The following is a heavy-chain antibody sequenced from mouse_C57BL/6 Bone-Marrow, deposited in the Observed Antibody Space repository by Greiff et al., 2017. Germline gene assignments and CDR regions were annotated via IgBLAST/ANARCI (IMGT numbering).Heavy chain of an antibody. J-gene: IGHJ4*01. CDR3: TRGRVYDVDAMDY. CDR2: ISSGGDYI. V-gene: IGHV5-9-1*02. CDR1: GFTFSSYA. D-gene: IGHD2-12*01. Sequence: DVMLVESGEGLVKPGGSLKLSCAASGFTFSSYAMSWVRQTPEKRLEWVAYISSGGDYIYYADTVKGRFTISRDNARNTLYLQMSSLKSEDTAIYYCTRGRVYDVDAMDYWGQGTSVTVSS.